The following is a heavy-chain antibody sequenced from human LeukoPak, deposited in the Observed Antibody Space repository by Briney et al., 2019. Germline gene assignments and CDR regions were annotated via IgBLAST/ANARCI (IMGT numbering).Heavy chain of an antibody. V-gene: IGHV4-4*07. CDR1: GASISGYY. CDR3: ARDGKWLTLYYFDY. Sequence: PSGTLSLTCTVSGASISGYYWSWIRQPAGKGLEWIGRIYSSGSTNYNPSLKSRVTMSVDTSKNQFSLKLSSVTAADTAVYYCARDGKWLTLYYFDYWGQGTLVTVSS. CDR2: IYSSGST. J-gene: IGHJ4*02. D-gene: IGHD3-22*01.